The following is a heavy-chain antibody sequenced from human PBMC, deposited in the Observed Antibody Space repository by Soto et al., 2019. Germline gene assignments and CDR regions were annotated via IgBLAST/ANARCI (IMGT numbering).Heavy chain of an antibody. Sequence: QVQLVQSGAEVKKPGASVKVSCKASDYTFNSYGISWVRQAPGQGLEWMGRISPYNGNTNYAQKVQGRVTMTTDTSTSTAYMELRSLRSDDTAVYYCARDLHYYDGSGSYYSAFDIWGQGTMVTVSS. CDR2: ISPYNGNT. D-gene: IGHD3-22*01. J-gene: IGHJ3*02. V-gene: IGHV1-18*04. CDR3: ARDLHYYDGSGSYYSAFDI. CDR1: DYTFNSYG.